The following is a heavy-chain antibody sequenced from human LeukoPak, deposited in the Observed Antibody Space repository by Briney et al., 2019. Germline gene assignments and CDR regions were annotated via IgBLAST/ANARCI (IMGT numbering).Heavy chain of an antibody. CDR2: IYYSGST. CDR3: ARGIQLIDY. V-gene: IGHV4-59*01. CDR1: GGSISSYY. D-gene: IGHD5-18*01. Sequence: SQTLSLTCTVSGGSISSYYWSWIRQPPGKGLEWIGYIYYSGSTNYNPSLKSRATISVDTSKNQFSLKLSSVTAADTAVYYCARGIQLIDYWGQGTLVTVSS. J-gene: IGHJ4*02.